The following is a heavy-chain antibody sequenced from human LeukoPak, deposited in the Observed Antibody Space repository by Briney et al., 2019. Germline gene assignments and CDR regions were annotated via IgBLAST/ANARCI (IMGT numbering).Heavy chain of an antibody. CDR1: GFTFSSYA. D-gene: IGHD1-14*01. V-gene: IGHV3-30*04. CDR2: ISYDGSNK. Sequence: GGSLRLSCAASGFTFSSYAMSWVRQAPGKGLEWVAVISYDGSNKYYADSVKGRFTISRDNSKNTLYLQMNSLRAEDTAVYYCARGPGNYYYMDVWGKGTTVTVSS. CDR3: ARGPGNYYYMDV. J-gene: IGHJ6*03.